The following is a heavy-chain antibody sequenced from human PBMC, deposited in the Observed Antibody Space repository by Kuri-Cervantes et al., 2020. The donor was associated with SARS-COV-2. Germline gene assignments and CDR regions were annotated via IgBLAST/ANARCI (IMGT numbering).Heavy chain of an antibody. J-gene: IGHJ3*02. CDR2: INPNSGGT. V-gene: IGHV1-2*02. Sequence: ASVKVSCKASGYTFTGYYMHWVRQAPGQGLEWMGWINPNSGGTNYAQKFQGRVTMTRDTSISTAYMELSRLRSDDTAVYYCARISSGSVLRFLEWSAEDAFDIWGQGIMVTVSS. CDR3: ARISSGSVLRFLEWSAEDAFDI. D-gene: IGHD3-3*01. CDR1: GYTFTGYY.